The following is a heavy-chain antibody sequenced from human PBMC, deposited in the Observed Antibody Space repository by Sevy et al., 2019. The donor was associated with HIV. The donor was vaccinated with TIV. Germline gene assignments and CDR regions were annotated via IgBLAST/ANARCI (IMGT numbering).Heavy chain of an antibody. CDR3: TTDSTYYYGSGANYYYYGMDV. D-gene: IGHD3-10*01. CDR2: IKSKTDGGTT. V-gene: IGHV3-15*01. J-gene: IGHJ6*02. Sequence: GGCLRLSCAASGFTFSNAWMSWVRQAPGKGLEWVGRIKSKTDGGTTDYAAPVKGRFTISRDDSKNTLYLQMNSLKTEDTAVYYCTTDSTYYYGSGANYYYYGMDVWGQGTTVTVSS. CDR1: GFTFSNAW.